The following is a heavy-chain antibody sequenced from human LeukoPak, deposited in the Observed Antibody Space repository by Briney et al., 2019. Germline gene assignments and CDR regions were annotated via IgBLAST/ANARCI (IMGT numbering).Heavy chain of an antibody. CDR2: INKDGSEK. V-gene: IGHV3-7*01. CDR3: ATYTHHFGAPGGADY. J-gene: IGHJ4*02. CDR1: RFTFSDYW. D-gene: IGHD2-8*02. Sequence: GGSLRLSCAVSRFTFSDYWMRWVRQAPGKGLEWVGAINKDGSEKQYVGSVKGRFTISRDNAKNSVYLQMTSLGAEDTAVYYCATYTHHFGAPGGADYWGLGTLVTVSS.